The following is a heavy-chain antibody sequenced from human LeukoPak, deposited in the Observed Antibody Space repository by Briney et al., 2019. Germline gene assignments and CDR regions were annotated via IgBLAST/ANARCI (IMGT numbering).Heavy chain of an antibody. Sequence: ASVKVSCKASGYTFTSYGISWARQAPGQGLEWMGWINPNSGGTNYAQKFQGWVTMTRDTSTSTAYMELSRLRSDDTAVYYCARGLVKGGYGMDVWGKGTTVTVSS. D-gene: IGHD3-9*01. CDR3: ARGLVKGGYGMDV. V-gene: IGHV1-2*04. CDR1: GYTFTSYG. J-gene: IGHJ6*04. CDR2: INPNSGGT.